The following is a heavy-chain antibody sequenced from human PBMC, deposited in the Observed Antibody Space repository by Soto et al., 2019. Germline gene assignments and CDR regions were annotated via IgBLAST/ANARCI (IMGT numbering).Heavy chain of an antibody. Sequence: EVQLVESGGGLVQPGRSLRLSCAASGFTFDDYAMHWVRQAPGKGLEWVSRISGRGSSTYYADSVKGRFTVSRDNSRTTLYLEMNSLRDEDTAIYYCSKGAPGRTNDYGDYWGQGTLVTVSS. D-gene: IGHD3-10*01. CDR3: SKGAPGRTNDYGDY. V-gene: IGHV3-23*04. CDR1: GFTFDDYA. J-gene: IGHJ4*02. CDR2: ISGRGSST.